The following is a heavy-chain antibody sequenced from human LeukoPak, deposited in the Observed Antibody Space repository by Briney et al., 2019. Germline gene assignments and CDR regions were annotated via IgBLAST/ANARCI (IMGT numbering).Heavy chain of an antibody. Sequence: QPGGSLRLSCAASGFTFDNYAMHRVRQAPGKGLEWVSLLSGDGGNTYYADSVKGRFTISRDNSKSSLYLQMNRLRIEDTAFYYCAKDTSKLGITVPGSIECWGQGTLVTVSS. J-gene: IGHJ4*02. V-gene: IGHV3-43*02. CDR1: GFTFDNYA. D-gene: IGHD6-19*01. CDR3: AKDTSKLGITVPGSIEC. CDR2: LSGDGGNT.